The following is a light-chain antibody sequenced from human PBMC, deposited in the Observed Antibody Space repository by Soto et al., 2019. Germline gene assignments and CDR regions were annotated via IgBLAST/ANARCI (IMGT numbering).Light chain of an antibody. CDR1: QSVSSY. CDR3: QQRSNWWT. CDR2: DAS. J-gene: IGKJ1*01. Sequence: EIVLAQSPATLSLSPGERATLSCRASQSVSSYLAWYQQKPGQAPRLLIYDASNRATGIPARFSGSGSGTDFTLTISSLESEDFVVYYCQQRSNWWTFGQGTKVDIK. V-gene: IGKV3-11*01.